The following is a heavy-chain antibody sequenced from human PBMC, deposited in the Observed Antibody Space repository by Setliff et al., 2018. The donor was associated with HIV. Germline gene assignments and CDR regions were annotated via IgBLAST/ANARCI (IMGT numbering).Heavy chain of an antibody. J-gene: IGHJ4*02. CDR2: ISGSSNFI. CDR3: ARARGDFLGNYFDY. CDR1: AFNFNSYT. V-gene: IGHV3-21*04. Sequence: PGGSLRLSCAASAFNFNSYTMSWVRQAPGKGLEWVSSISGSSNFIYYVDSVKGRFTISRDNAKNSLYLQMNSLRAEDTAVYYCARARGDFLGNYFDYWGQGTLVTAPQ. D-gene: IGHD3-10*01.